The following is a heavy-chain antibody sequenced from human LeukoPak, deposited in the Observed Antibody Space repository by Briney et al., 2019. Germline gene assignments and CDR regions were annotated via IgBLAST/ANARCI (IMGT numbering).Heavy chain of an antibody. CDR3: ARGLYYDILTGYYRYNWFDP. CDR2: IIPIFGTA. CDR1: GGTFSSYA. Sequence: SVKVSCKASGGTFSSYAISWVRQAPGQGLEWMGGIIPIFGTANYAQKFQGRVTITADKSTSTAYMELSSLRSEDTAVYYCARGLYYDILTGYYRYNWFDPWGQGTLVTVSS. D-gene: IGHD3-9*01. J-gene: IGHJ5*02. V-gene: IGHV1-69*06.